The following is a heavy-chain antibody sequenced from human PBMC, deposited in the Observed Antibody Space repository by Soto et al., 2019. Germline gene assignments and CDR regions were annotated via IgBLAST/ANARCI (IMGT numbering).Heavy chain of an antibody. CDR2: IIPIFGTT. D-gene: IGHD2-21*01. CDR3: ASVFPYGCVEPGVVRSYLDA. Sequence: QAQLVQSGAEVKEPGSSVKVSCKASVEFFSNYGISWVRQAPGPGLEWMGGIIPIFGTTSYAEKFQGRVTNPAEESATTVYMQSRSLVSADTAVYSCASVFPYGCVEPGVVRSYLDAWGRGALVTVSS. J-gene: IGHJ4*02. V-gene: IGHV1-69*01. CDR1: VEFFSNYG.